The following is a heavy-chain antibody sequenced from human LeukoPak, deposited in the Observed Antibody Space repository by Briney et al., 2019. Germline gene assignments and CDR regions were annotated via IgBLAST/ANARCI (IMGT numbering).Heavy chain of an antibody. CDR2: TSYDGGNQ. D-gene: IGHD3-10*01. CDR3: AKDLYRGFGELFLDY. J-gene: IGHJ4*02. Sequence: GGSLRLSCAAAGFTFRFYGMHWVRQAPGKGLEWLAVTSYDGGNQRYADSVKGRFTISRDNSKNTLYLQMNSLRAEDTAVYYCAKDLYRGFGELFLDYWGQGTLVTVSS. CDR1: GFTFRFYG. V-gene: IGHV3-30*18.